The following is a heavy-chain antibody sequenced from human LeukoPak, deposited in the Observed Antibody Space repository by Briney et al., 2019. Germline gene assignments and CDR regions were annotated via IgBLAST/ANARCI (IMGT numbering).Heavy chain of an antibody. J-gene: IGHJ4*02. V-gene: IGHV3-53*01. CDR3: ARAKYYYDSSGYYYNY. CDR1: GFTVSSNY. CDR2: IYSGGNT. Sequence: GSLRLSCAASGFTVSSNYLSWVRQAPGKGLECVSVIYSGGNTYYADSVKGRFTISRDNSKNTLYLQMNSLRAEDTAVYYCARAKYYYDSSGYYYNYWGQGTLVTVSS. D-gene: IGHD3-22*01.